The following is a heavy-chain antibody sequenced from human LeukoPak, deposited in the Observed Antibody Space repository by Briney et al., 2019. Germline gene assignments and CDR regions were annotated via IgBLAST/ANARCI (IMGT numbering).Heavy chain of an antibody. D-gene: IGHD6-6*01. Sequence: SETLSLTCTVSGGSISSSSYYWGWIRQPPGKGLEWIGSIYYSGSTYYNPSLKSRVTISVDTSKNQFSLKLSSVTAADTAVYYCALNLAARPGYWGQGTLVTVSS. J-gene: IGHJ4*02. CDR2: IYYSGST. CDR3: ALNLAARPGY. CDR1: GGSISSSSYY. V-gene: IGHV4-39*01.